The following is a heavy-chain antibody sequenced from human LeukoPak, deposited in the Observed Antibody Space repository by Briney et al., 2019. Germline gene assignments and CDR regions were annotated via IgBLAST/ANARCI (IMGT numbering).Heavy chain of an antibody. Sequence: PSETLSLTCTVSGGSISSGGYYWSWIRQHPGTGLEWIGYIYYSGSTYYNPSLKSRVTISVDTSKNQFSLKLSSVTAADTAVYHCARSITIFGVVTGAYYYYGMDVWGQGTTVTVSS. CDR1: GGSISSGGYY. CDR2: IYYSGST. CDR3: ARSITIFGVVTGAYYYYGMDV. J-gene: IGHJ6*02. D-gene: IGHD3-3*01. V-gene: IGHV4-31*03.